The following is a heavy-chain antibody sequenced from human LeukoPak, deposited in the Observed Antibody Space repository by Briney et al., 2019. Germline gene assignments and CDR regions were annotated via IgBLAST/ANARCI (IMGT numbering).Heavy chain of an antibody. CDR1: GFTFSSYE. CDR3: ARVRVQLWSYYFDY. D-gene: IGHD5-18*01. Sequence: PGGSLRLSCAASGFTFSSYEMNWVRQAPGKGLEWVSYISSSGSTIYYADSVKGRFTISRDNAKNSLYLQMNSLRAEDTAVYYCARVRVQLWSYYFDYRGQGTLVTVSS. J-gene: IGHJ4*02. V-gene: IGHV3-48*03. CDR2: ISSSGSTI.